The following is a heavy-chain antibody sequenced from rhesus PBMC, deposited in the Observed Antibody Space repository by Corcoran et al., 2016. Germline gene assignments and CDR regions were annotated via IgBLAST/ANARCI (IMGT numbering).Heavy chain of an antibody. J-gene: IGHJ6*01. V-gene: IGHV4-65*01. CDR3: ARDWDIWNYIFAGLDS. D-gene: IGHD1-1-1*01. CDR1: GGPISRRNW. Sequence: QVQLQESGPGLVKPSETLSLTCAVSGGPISRRNWRSWIRTPPGKGLERIGYISGSRVSTSHNPSLQLRVTISTDTSKNLFSLKLSSVTAAVTAVYYCARDWDIWNYIFAGLDSWGQGVVVTVSS. CDR2: ISGSRVST.